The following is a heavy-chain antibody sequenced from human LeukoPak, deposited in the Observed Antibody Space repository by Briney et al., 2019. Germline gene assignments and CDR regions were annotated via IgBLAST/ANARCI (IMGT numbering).Heavy chain of an antibody. J-gene: IGHJ4*02. Sequence: GGSLRLSCAASGFTFSNYAMSWVRQAPGKGLEWVSAISGGLGSTYYADSVKGRFTISRDDSKNTLYLQMNSLRAEDTAVYYCAKDWGDDGGDYLDYWGQGTLVTVSS. CDR1: GFTFSNYA. CDR3: AKDWGDDGGDYLDY. V-gene: IGHV3-23*01. D-gene: IGHD2-21*01. CDR2: ISGGLGST.